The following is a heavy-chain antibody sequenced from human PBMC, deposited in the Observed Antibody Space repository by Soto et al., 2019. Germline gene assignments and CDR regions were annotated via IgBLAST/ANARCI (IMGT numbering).Heavy chain of an antibody. CDR1: GFTFNNYG. CDR3: AKDQGIAASHGID. Sequence: QVQLVESGGGVVQPGRSLRLSCAASGFTFNNYGMHWVRQAPGKGLEWVAAISNDVNDKYYADSVKGRLTISRDNSKNTLYLQVNSLTTEDTAVYYCAKDQGIAASHGIDWGQGTMVTVSS. V-gene: IGHV3-30*18. J-gene: IGHJ3*01. CDR2: ISNDVNDK. D-gene: IGHD6-13*01.